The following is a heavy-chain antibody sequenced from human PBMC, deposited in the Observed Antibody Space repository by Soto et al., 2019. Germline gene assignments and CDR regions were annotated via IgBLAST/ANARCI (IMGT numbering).Heavy chain of an antibody. CDR1: GFTFSSYA. Sequence: QVQLVESGGGVVQPGRSLRLSCAASGFTFSSYAMHWVRQAPGKGLEWVAVISYDGSNKYYADSVKGRFTISRDNSKNTLYLQMNSLRAEDTAVYYCARGDSGYEAGYFAYWGQGTLVTVSS. V-gene: IGHV3-30-3*01. CDR3: ARGDSGYEAGYFAY. J-gene: IGHJ4*02. CDR2: ISYDGSNK. D-gene: IGHD5-12*01.